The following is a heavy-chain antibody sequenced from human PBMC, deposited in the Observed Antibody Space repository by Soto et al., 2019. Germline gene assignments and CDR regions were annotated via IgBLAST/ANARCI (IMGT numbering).Heavy chain of an antibody. D-gene: IGHD1-1*01. Sequence: QVQLQQWGAGLLKPSETLSLTCAVYGGFVTSGSYYWSWIRQPPGKGLEWIGEMSHSGGTHFNPSLKSRVTISVDTSKNQFTLKMSSVTAADTALYYCAHVERGNATTVVDAFDIWGPGTMVTVSS. CDR3: AHVERGNATTVVDAFDI. CDR2: MSHSGGT. CDR1: GGFVTSGSYY. V-gene: IGHV4-34*01. J-gene: IGHJ3*02.